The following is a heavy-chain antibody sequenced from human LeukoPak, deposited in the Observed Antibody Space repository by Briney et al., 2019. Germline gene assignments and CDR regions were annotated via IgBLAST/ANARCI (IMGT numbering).Heavy chain of an antibody. D-gene: IGHD4-17*01. CDR2: ISSSGGTI. Sequence: GGSLRLSCAASGFTFSDYYMSWLRQAPGKGLEWVSYISSSGGTIYYADSVKGRFTISRDNAKNSLYLQMNSLRAEDTAVYYCARDLPYGDYVDYWGQGTLVTVSS. J-gene: IGHJ4*02. CDR3: ARDLPYGDYVDY. CDR1: GFTFSDYY. V-gene: IGHV3-11*01.